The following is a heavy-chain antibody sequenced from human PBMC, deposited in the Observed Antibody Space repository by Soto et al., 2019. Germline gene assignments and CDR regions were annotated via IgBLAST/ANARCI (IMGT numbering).Heavy chain of an antibody. CDR2: INHSGST. CDR3: ARDYGDYGNYYYYMDV. Sequence: SETLSLTCAVYGGSFSGYYWSWIRQPPGKGLEWIGEINHSGSTNYNPSLKSRVTISVDTSKNQFSLKLSSVTAADTAVYYCARDYGDYGNYYYYMDVWGKGTTVTVSS. CDR1: GGSFSGYY. V-gene: IGHV4-34*01. J-gene: IGHJ6*03. D-gene: IGHD4-17*01.